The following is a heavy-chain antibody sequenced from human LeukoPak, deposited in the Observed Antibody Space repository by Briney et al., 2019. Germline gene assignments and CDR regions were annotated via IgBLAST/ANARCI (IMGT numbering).Heavy chain of an antibody. Sequence: SVKVSCKASGGTFTSYAISWVRQAPGQGLEWMGGIIPIFGTANYAQKFQGRVTITADESTSTAYMELSSLRSEDTAVYYCASSSTSKRGNWFDPWGQGTLVTVSS. J-gene: IGHJ5*02. D-gene: IGHD2-2*01. CDR3: ASSSTSKRGNWFDP. V-gene: IGHV1-69*01. CDR2: IIPIFGTA. CDR1: GGTFTSYA.